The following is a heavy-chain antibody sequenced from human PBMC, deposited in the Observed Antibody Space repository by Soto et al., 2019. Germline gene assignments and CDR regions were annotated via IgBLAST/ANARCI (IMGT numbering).Heavy chain of an antibody. CDR3: AREGPNADSSGYYNDAFGI. D-gene: IGHD3-22*01. V-gene: IGHV1-2*04. CDR2: INPNSGGT. J-gene: IGHJ3*02. Sequence: GASVKVSCKASGYTFTGYYMHWVRQAPGQRLEWMGWINPNSGGTNYAQKFQGWVTMTRDTSISTAYMELSRLRSDDTAVYYCAREGPNADSSGYYNDAFGIWGQGTMVTVSS. CDR1: GYTFTGYY.